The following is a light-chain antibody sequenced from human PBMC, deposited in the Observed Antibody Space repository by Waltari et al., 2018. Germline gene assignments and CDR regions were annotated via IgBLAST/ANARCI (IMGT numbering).Light chain of an antibody. CDR2: EVS. J-gene: IGKJ4*01. CDR1: QSLLDSGGKTY. CDR3: MQSLHRPLT. V-gene: IGKV2D-29*01. Sequence: DIVMTQTRLSLSVTPGQPAHSSCRSSQSLLDSGGKTYMYWYLQKSGQPPQLLIYEVSNRFSGVPDRFSGSGSGTDFTLKISRVEAEDVGIYYCMQSLHRPLTYGGGTRVEI.